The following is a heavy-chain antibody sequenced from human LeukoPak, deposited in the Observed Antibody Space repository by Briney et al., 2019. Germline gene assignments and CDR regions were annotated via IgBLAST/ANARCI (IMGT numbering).Heavy chain of an antibody. CDR1: GGSISSGSYY. CDR2: IYTSGST. CDR3: ARVKDIVIVPTELRAFDY. Sequence: PSETLSLTCTVSGGSISSGSYYWSWIRQPAGKGLEWIGRIYTSGSTNYNPSLKSRVTISVDKSKNQFSLKLSSVTAADTAVYYCARVKDIVIVPTELRAFDYSGQATLVTVSS. J-gene: IGHJ4*02. D-gene: IGHD2-2*01. V-gene: IGHV4-61*02.